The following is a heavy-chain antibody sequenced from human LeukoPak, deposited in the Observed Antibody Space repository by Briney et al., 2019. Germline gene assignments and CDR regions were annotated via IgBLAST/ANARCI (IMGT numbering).Heavy chain of an antibody. V-gene: IGHV1-18*01. Sequence: ASVTVSCKSSGYTFTSYGISWVRQAPGQGLEWMGLTSAHNDDTNYAEGLWGRLTMTIDRSTSTAYMELRSLRSEDTAVYYCVRGGDIVGANYWGQGTLVTVSS. CDR3: VRGGDIVGANY. CDR1: GYTFTSYG. J-gene: IGHJ4*02. CDR2: TSAHNDDT. D-gene: IGHD1-26*01.